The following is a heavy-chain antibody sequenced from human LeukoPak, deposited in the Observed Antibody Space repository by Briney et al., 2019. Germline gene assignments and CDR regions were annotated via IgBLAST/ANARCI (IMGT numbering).Heavy chain of an antibody. J-gene: IGHJ4*02. CDR1: GFTFSSYG. CDR3: AKGDRGYSYGLIDY. D-gene: IGHD5-18*01. CDR2: ISYDGSNK. Sequence: GGSLRLSCAASGFTFSSYGMHWVRQAPGKGLEWVAVISYDGSNKHYADSVKGRFTISRDNSKNTLYLQMNSLRAEDTAVYYCAKGDRGYSYGLIDYWGQGTLVTVSS. V-gene: IGHV3-30*18.